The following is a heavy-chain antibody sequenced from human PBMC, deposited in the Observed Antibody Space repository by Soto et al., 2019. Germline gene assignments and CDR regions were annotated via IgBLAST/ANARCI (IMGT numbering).Heavy chain of an antibody. D-gene: IGHD2-2*01. CDR3: ASKQLLLGDGFDI. CDR1: GFTFSDYY. CDR2: ISSASSTI. V-gene: IGHV3-11*01. J-gene: IGHJ3*02. Sequence: GGSLRLSCAASGFTFSDYYMSWIRQAPGKGLEWVSYISSASSTIYYADSVRGRFTISRDNAKNSLYLQMNSLRAEGTAVYYCASKQLLLGDGFDIWGQGTMVTVSS.